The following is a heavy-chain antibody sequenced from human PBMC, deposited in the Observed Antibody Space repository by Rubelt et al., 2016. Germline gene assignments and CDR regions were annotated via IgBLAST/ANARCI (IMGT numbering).Heavy chain of an antibody. D-gene: IGHD1-26*01. J-gene: IGHJ4*02. CDR2: IWYDGSNK. Sequence: GGVVQPGRSLRLSCAASGFTFSSYGMHWVRQAPGKGLEWVAVIWYDGSNKYYADSVKGRFTISRDNSKNTLYLQMNSLRAEDTAVDYCARGGMGGSTGYFDYWGQGTLVTVSS. CDR3: ARGGMGGSTGYFDY. CDR1: GFTFSSYG. V-gene: IGHV3-33*01.